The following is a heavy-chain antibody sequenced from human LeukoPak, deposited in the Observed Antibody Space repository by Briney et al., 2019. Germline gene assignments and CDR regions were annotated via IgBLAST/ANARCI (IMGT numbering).Heavy chain of an antibody. V-gene: IGHV1-2*02. D-gene: IGHD4-17*01. CDR2: INSYTGGT. CDR3: ARDTITVTTPYFDY. CDR1: GYTFTGYY. Sequence: ASVTVSFTASGYTFTGYYIHWVRQAPGQGLEWMGWINSYTGGTIYAQNFQGRVTMTRDTSTTTAYMELSSLKSDDTAFYYCARDTITVTTPYFDYWGQGTLVTVPS. J-gene: IGHJ4*02.